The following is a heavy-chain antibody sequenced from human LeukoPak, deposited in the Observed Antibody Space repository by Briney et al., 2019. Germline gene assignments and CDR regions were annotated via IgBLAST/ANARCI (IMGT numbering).Heavy chain of an antibody. D-gene: IGHD2-15*01. CDR1: GYTFTGYY. J-gene: IGHJ5*02. CDR3: ARDRGVVVVAARSWYNWFDP. Sequence: GASVKVSCKASGYTFTGYYMHWVRQAPGQGLEWMGWINPNSGGTNYAQKFQGRVTMTRDTSISTAYMELSRLSSDDTAVYYCARDRGVVVVAARSWYNWFDPWGQGTLVTVSS. V-gene: IGHV1-2*02. CDR2: INPNSGGT.